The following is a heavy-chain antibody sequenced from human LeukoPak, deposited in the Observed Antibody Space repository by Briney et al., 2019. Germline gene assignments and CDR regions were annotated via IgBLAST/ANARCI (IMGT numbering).Heavy chain of an antibody. CDR3: AREFQAEQQLVRVWFDP. D-gene: IGHD6-13*01. J-gene: IGHJ5*02. V-gene: IGHV1-2*02. Sequence: GASVKVSCKASGYTFTGYYMHWVRQAAGQGLEWMGWINPNSGGTNYAQKFQGRVTMTRDTSISTAYMELSRLRSDDTAVYYCAREFQAEQQLVRVWFDPWGQGTLVTVSS. CDR2: INPNSGGT. CDR1: GYTFTGYY.